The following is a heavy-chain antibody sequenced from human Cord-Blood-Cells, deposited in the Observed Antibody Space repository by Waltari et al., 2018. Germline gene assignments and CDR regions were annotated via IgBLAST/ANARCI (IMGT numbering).Heavy chain of an antibody. CDR3: AICFFGVGYYFDY. D-gene: IGHD3-3*01. CDR2: INPSGGST. CDR1: GYTFTSYY. Sequence: QVQLVQSGAEVKKPGASVKVSCKASGYTFTSYYMHWVRQAPGQGLAWMGIINPSGGSTSYAQKFQGRVTMTRYTSTSTVYMELSSLRSEDTAVYYCAICFFGVGYYFDYWGQGTLVTVSS. V-gene: IGHV1-46*01. J-gene: IGHJ4*02.